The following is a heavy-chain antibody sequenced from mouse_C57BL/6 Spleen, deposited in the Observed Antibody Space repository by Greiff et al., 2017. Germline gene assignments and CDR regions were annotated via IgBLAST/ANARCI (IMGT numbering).Heavy chain of an antibody. CDR2: IDPSDSYT. Sequence: VQLQQPGAELVKPGASVKLSCKASGYTFTSYWMQWVKQRPGQGLEWIGEIDPSDSYTNYNQKFKGKATLTVDTSSSTAYMQLSSLTSEDSAVYYCARSTGTNYFDDWGQGTTLTVSS. D-gene: IGHD4-1*02. J-gene: IGHJ2*01. V-gene: IGHV1-50*01. CDR1: GYTFTSYW. CDR3: ARSTGTNYFDD.